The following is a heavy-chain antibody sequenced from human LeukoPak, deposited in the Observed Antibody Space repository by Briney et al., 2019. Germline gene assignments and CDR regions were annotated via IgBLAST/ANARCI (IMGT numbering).Heavy chain of an antibody. CDR1: GFTFSSYA. V-gene: IGHV3-30-3*01. J-gene: IGHJ4*02. D-gene: IGHD6-13*01. CDR3: ARDNIAAAGLN. Sequence: GGSLRLSCAASGFTFSSYAMHWVRQAPGKGLEWVAVISYDGSNKYYADSVKGRFTISRDNSKNTLYLQMNSLRAEDTAVYYCARDNIAAAGLNWGQGTLVTVSS. CDR2: ISYDGSNK.